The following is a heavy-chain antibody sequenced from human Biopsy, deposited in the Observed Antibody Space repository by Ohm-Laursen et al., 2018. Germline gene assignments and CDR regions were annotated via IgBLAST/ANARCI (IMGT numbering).Heavy chain of an antibody. D-gene: IGHD3-9*01. Sequence: GASVKVSCKSPEGTFSNYGVNWARQAPGQGLEWLGGNISILGTGNYAQKVQDRDTVAADTSTSTATMELRSLRSDDTAVYYCATKLTGYFHHWGQGTLVIVSS. CDR3: ATKLTGYFHH. CDR1: EGTFSNYG. J-gene: IGHJ1*01. V-gene: IGHV1-69*06. CDR2: NISILGTG.